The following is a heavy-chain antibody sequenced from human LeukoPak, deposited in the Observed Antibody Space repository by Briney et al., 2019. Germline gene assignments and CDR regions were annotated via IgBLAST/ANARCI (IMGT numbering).Heavy chain of an antibody. V-gene: IGHV3-15*01. J-gene: IGHJ4*02. Sequence: GGSLRLSCAASGFIFSNAWMSWVRQAPGKGLEWVGRIKSKTDGGTTDYAAPVKGRFTISRDDSKNTLYLQMNSLKTEDTAVYYCTIEDTGIGYSTKNFDYWGQGTLVTASS. CDR3: TIEDTGIGYSTKNFDY. CDR1: GFIFSNAW. CDR2: IKSKTDGGTT. D-gene: IGHD6-13*01.